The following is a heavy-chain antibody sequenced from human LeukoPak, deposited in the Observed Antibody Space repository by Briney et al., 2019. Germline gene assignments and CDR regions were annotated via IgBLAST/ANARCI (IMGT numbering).Heavy chain of an antibody. CDR2: IKSKTDGGTT. CDR1: GFTFSNAW. J-gene: IGHJ4*02. V-gene: IGHV3-15*01. CDR3: TTGYYGSGSPRDY. Sequence: PGGSLRLSCAASGFTFSNAWMSWVRQAPGKGLEWVGRIKSKTDGGTTDYAAPVKGRFTISREDPKSTLYLQMNSLKTEDTAVYYCTTGYYGSGSPRDYWGQGTLVTVSS. D-gene: IGHD3-10*01.